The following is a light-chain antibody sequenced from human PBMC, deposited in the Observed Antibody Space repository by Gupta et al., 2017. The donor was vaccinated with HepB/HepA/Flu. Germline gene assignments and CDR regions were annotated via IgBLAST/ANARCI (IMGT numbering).Light chain of an antibody. CDR2: GNS. J-gene: IGLJ2*01. CDR1: SSNIGAGYD. CDR3: QSYDNSLNAVV. V-gene: IGLV1-40*01. Sequence: QSVLTQPPSVSGAPGPRVPVSCTGSSSNIGAGYDVHWYQQLPGTAPKLLIHGNSERPSGVPDRFSGSKSGTSASLAISGLQAEDEADYYCQSYDNSLNAVVFGGGTKLTVL.